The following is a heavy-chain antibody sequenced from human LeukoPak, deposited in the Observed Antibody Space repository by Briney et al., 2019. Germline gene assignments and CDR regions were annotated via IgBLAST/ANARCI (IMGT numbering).Heavy chain of an antibody. CDR1: GFTFSSYS. D-gene: IGHD4-17*01. Sequence: GGSLRLSCAASGFTFSSYSMNWVRQAPGKGLEWVSSISSSSSYIYYADSVKGRFTISRDNAKNSLYLQMNSLRAEDTAVYYCARDRDGDYNLDYWGQGTLVTVSS. CDR3: ARDRDGDYNLDY. J-gene: IGHJ4*02. V-gene: IGHV3-21*01. CDR2: ISSSSSYI.